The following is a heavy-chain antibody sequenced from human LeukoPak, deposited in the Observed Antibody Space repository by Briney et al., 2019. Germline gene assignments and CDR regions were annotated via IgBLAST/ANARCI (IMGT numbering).Heavy chain of an antibody. CDR1: GGSFSGYY. D-gene: IGHD3-10*01. CDR2: INHSGST. Sequence: SETLSLTCAVYGGSFSGYYWSWIRQPPGKGLEWIGEINHSGSTNYNPSLKSRVTISVDTSKNQFSLKLSSVTAADTAVYYCARMGYYGSGSGWFDPWGQGTLVTVSS. CDR3: ARMGYYGSGSGWFDP. V-gene: IGHV4-34*01. J-gene: IGHJ5*02.